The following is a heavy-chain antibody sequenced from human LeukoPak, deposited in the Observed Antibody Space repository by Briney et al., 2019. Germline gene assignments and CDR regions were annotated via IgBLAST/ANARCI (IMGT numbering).Heavy chain of an antibody. J-gene: IGHJ4*02. CDR1: SGSFSGYY. CDR3: ARGGWLRFFDY. D-gene: IGHD5-12*01. Sequence: SETLSLTCAVYSGSFSGYYWSWIRQPPGKGLEWIGEINHSGSTNYNPSLKGRVTISVDTSKNQFSLKLSSVTAADTAVYYCARGGWLRFFDYWGQGTLVTVSS. V-gene: IGHV4-34*01. CDR2: INHSGST.